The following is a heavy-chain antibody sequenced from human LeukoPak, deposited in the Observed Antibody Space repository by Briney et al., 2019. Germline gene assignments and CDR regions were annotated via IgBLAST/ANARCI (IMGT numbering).Heavy chain of an antibody. J-gene: IGHJ3*02. Sequence: GGSLGLSCAASGFTFSRNGMHWVRQAPGKGLEWVAVIWSDGSEKYYADSVKGRFTISRDNSKNTLYLQMNSLRAEDMAVYYCARGGGAAVGDAFDIWGQGTMVTVSS. CDR1: GFTFSRNG. D-gene: IGHD6-13*01. V-gene: IGHV3-33*01. CDR2: IWSDGSEK. CDR3: ARGGGAAVGDAFDI.